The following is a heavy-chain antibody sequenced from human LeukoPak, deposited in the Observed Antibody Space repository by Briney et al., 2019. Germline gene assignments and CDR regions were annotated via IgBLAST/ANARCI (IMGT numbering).Heavy chain of an antibody. D-gene: IGHD6-19*01. V-gene: IGHV1-24*01. CDR2: FDPEDGET. J-gene: IGHJ4*02. CDR1: GYTLTELS. CDR3: ATDPHSRLLLPFVTVAGNY. Sequence: GASVKVSCKVSGYTLTELSMHWVRQAPGKWLEWMGGFDPEDGETIYAQKFQGRVTMTEDTSTDTAYMELSSLRSEDTAVYYCATDPHSRLLLPFVTVAGNYWGQGTLVTVSS.